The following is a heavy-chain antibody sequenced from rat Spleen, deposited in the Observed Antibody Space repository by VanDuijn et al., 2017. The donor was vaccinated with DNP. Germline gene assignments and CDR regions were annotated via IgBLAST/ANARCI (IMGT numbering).Heavy chain of an antibody. Sequence: EVQLVESGGGLVQPGRSLKLSCAASGFTFSNYDMAWVRQAPTKGLEWVASISTSGGSTYYRDSVKGRFTISRDNAEGNLYLQMDSLKSEDTATYYCTTDPTEGPLNWLAYWGQGTLVTVSS. CDR1: GFTFSNYD. CDR2: ISTSGGST. V-gene: IGHV5-27*01. CDR3: TTDPTEGPLNWLAY. J-gene: IGHJ3*01. D-gene: IGHD1-11*01.